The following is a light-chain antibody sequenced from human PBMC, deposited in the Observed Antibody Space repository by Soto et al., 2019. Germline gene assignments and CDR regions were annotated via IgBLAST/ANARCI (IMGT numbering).Light chain of an antibody. Sequence: QSALTQHASVSGSPGRSITISCTGTGSDVGGYNNVSWYQQHPGKAPKLMIYDVSNRPSGVSNRFSGSKSGNTASLTISGLQAEDEADYYCSSYTSSSTVVFGGGTKLTVL. CDR1: GSDVGGYNN. CDR3: SSYTSSSTVV. CDR2: DVS. V-gene: IGLV2-14*01. J-gene: IGLJ2*01.